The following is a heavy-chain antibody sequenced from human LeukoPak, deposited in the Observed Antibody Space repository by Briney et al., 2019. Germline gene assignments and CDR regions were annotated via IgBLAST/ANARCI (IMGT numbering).Heavy chain of an antibody. CDR3: ARESGTYSYGTFDI. J-gene: IGHJ3*02. V-gene: IGHV3-11*01. D-gene: IGHD1-26*01. CDR1: GFTVTDYY. Sequence: GGSLKLSCAASGFTVTDYYMTWIRQAPGKGLVWVSYISSSGNTIYYGDFVKGRFTISRDNAKNSLVLQMNSLRAEDTAVYYCARESGTYSYGTFDIWGQGTMVTVSS. CDR2: ISSSGNTI.